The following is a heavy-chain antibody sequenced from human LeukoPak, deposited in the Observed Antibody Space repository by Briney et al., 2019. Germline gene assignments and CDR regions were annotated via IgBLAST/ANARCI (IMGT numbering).Heavy chain of an antibody. CDR1: GGSISSGGYY. Sequence: ASQTLSLTCTVSGGSISSGGYYWSWIRQHPGKGLEWIGYIYSSGGTYYNPSLKSRVTISVDTSKNQFSLKLSSVTAADTAVYYCARAKAIFGVVTPSSPWGQGTLVTVSS. CDR3: ARAKAIFGVVTPSSP. V-gene: IGHV4-31*03. CDR2: IYSSGGT. J-gene: IGHJ5*02. D-gene: IGHD3-3*01.